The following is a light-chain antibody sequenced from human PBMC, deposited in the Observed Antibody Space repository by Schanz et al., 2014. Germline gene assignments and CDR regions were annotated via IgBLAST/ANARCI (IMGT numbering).Light chain of an antibody. CDR2: GNS. CDR1: SSNIGAGYD. V-gene: IGLV1-40*01. J-gene: IGLJ1*01. CDR3: QSHDSSLSGYV. Sequence: QSVLTQPPSVSGAPGQRVSISCAGSSSNIGAGYDVHWFQQHPGTAPKLLIYGNSDRPSGVPDRFSGSKSGTSASLAITGLQADDEADYHCQSHDSSLSGYVFGTGTKLTVL.